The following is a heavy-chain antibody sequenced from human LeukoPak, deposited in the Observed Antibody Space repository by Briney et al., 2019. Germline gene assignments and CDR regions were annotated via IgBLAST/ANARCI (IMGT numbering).Heavy chain of an antibody. CDR1: GGTFISYA. D-gene: IGHD5-18*01. CDR3: ARDKLWGWDTAMVDFDY. CDR2: IIPIFGTA. J-gene: IGHJ4*02. V-gene: IGHV1-69*05. Sequence: ASVKVSRKASGGTFISYAISWVRQAPGQGLEWMGRIIPIFGTANYAQKFQGRVTITTDESTSTAYMELSSLRSEDTAVYYCARDKLWGWDTAMVDFDYWGQGTLVTVSS.